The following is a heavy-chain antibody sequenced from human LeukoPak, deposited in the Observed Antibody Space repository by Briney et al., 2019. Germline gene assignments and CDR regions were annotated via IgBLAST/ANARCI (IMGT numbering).Heavy chain of an antibody. D-gene: IGHD3-10*01. J-gene: IGHJ5*02. CDR2: IRSDGNNK. CDR3: AKDRYGSGSDTP. V-gene: IGHV3-30*02. Sequence: PGGSLGLSCAASAFTFSRYGMHWVRQAPGKGLGWVALIRSDGNNKYYADSVKGRFTISRDNSKNTLSLQMNSLRTEDTAVYYCAKDRYGSGSDTPWGQGTLVTVSS. CDR1: AFTFSRYG.